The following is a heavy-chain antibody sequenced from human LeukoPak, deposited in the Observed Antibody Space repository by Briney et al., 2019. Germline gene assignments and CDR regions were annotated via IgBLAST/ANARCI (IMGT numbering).Heavy chain of an antibody. CDR2: ISSSSSTI. D-gene: IGHD3-16*01. CDR3: VKEGEDLELTI. J-gene: IGHJ4*02. CDR1: GITFSSYA. V-gene: IGHV3-48*01. Sequence: SGGSLRLSCAASGITFSSYAMNWVRQAPGKGLEWVSYISSSSSTIYYADSVKGRVSISRDNAKNLLYLQMYSLRAEDTAVYYCVKEGEDLELTIWGQGTLVTVSS.